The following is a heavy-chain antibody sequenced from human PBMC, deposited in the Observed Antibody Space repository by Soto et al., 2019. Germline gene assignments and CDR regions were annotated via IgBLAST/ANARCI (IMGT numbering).Heavy chain of an antibody. D-gene: IGHD3-3*01. CDR1: GFTFSNYA. CDR3: AKGFWSGYYFPFPWFDP. J-gene: IGHJ5*02. CDR2: ISGSGGST. Sequence: GGSLRLSCAVSGFTFSNYAMSWVRQAPGKGLEWVSAISGSGGSTYYADSVKGRFTISRDNSKNTLYLQMNSLRAEDTAVYYCAKGFWSGYYFPFPWFDPWGQGTLVTVSS. V-gene: IGHV3-23*01.